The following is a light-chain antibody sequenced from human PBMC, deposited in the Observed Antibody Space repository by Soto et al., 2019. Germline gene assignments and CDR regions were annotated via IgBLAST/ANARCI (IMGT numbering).Light chain of an antibody. CDR2: IND. CDR3: AAWDDSLNAL. CDR1: SSNIGDNP. Sequence: SVLSQPLSSSVTPGQRITISFSGSSSNIGDNPVNWYQQLPGAAPKLLIYINDQRPSGVPDRFSGSKSGTSASLAISGLQPEDEADYYCAAWDDSLNALFGTGTKVTVL. J-gene: IGLJ1*01. V-gene: IGLV1-44*01.